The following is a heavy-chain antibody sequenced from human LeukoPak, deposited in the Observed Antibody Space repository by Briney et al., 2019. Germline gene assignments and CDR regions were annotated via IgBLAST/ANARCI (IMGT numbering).Heavy chain of an antibody. CDR2: IYTSGST. V-gene: IGHV4-61*02. Sequence: KASETLSLTCTVSGGSISSGSYYWSWIRQPAGKGLEWIGRIYTSGSTNYNPSLKSRVTISVDTSKNQFSLKLSSVTAADTAVYYCARGSRSYSFDYWGQGTLVTVSS. J-gene: IGHJ4*02. CDR1: GGSISSGSYY. D-gene: IGHD1-26*01. CDR3: ARGSRSYSFDY.